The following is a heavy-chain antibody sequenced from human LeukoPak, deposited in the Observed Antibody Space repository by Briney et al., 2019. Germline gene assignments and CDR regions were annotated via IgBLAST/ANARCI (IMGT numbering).Heavy chain of an antibody. CDR3: ARHRRWLQRYYFDY. Sequence: SETLSLTCTVSGGSISSYYWSWIRQPPGKGLEWIGYIYYSGSINYNPSLKSRVTISVDTSKNQFSLKLSSVTAADTAVYYCARHRRWLQRYYFDYWGQGTLVTVSS. D-gene: IGHD5-24*01. CDR2: IYYSGSI. J-gene: IGHJ4*02. CDR1: GGSISSYY. V-gene: IGHV4-59*08.